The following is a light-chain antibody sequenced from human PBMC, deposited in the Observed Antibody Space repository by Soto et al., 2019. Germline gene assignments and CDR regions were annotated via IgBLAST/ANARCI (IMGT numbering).Light chain of an antibody. CDR2: AVT. CDR1: SSDVGAYNY. CDR3: SSQRDSSTLVV. Sequence: YVLTQPASVSGSTGLSTTISCTGTSSDVGAYNYVSWYQHHPGKVPKLLIYAVTHRPSGVSDRFSRSKSSNTASLTVSGLQAEDEADKDCSSQRDSSTLVVFGTGTKVTV. J-gene: IGLJ1*01. V-gene: IGLV2-14*01.